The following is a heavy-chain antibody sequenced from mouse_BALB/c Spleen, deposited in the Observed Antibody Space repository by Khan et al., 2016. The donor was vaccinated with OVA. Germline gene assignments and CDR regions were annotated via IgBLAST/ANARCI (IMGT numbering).Heavy chain of an antibody. CDR3: ARENYYGRSHYAMDY. D-gene: IGHD1-1*01. J-gene: IGHJ4*01. CDR2: ISPGSGTP. Sequence: DLVKPGASVKLSCKASGYTFTSYWINWIKQRPGQGLEWIGRISPGSGTPYYNEMFKGKATLTVDKSSSTAYIQLSSLSSEDSAVYFCARENYYGRSHYAMDYWGQGTSVTVSS. V-gene: IGHV1S41*01. CDR1: GYTFTSYW.